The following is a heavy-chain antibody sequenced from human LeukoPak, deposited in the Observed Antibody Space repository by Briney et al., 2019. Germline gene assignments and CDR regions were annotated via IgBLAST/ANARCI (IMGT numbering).Heavy chain of an antibody. Sequence: GGSLRLSCAASGLSFDDYYLNWIRQAPGKGLEWVSHISGSSATIYYADSVKGRFTISRDNAKKLVFLQMNSLRAEDTAVYYCARKFDRDGAFWGRGTLVTVSS. CDR3: ARKFDRDGAF. V-gene: IGHV3-11*01. CDR2: ISGSSATI. D-gene: IGHD5-24*01. J-gene: IGHJ4*02. CDR1: GLSFDDYY.